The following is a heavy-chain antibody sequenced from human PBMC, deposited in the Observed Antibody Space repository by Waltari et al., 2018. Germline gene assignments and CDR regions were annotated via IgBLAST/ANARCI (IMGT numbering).Heavy chain of an antibody. CDR3: ARGDYYGSGSLF. D-gene: IGHD3-10*01. Sequence: EVQLVESGGGLVKPGGSLRLSCAASGFTFSSYSMYWVRQGPGKGLEWVSSISSSSSYIYYADSVKGRFTISRDNAKNSLYLQMNSLRAEDTAVYYCARGDYYGSGSLFWGQGTLVTVSS. CDR1: GFTFSSYS. J-gene: IGHJ4*02. CDR2: ISSSSSYI. V-gene: IGHV3-21*01.